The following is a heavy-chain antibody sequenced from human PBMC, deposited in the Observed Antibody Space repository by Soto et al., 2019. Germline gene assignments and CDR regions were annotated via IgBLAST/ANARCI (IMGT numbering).Heavy chain of an antibody. CDR2: ISDSGMNT. CDR3: AKTPPKSGSAPYYFTLDV. J-gene: IGHJ6*02. V-gene: IGHV3-23*01. CDR1: GFTFSSYA. Sequence: GGSLRLSCAAFGFTFSSYALSWVRQAPEKGLEWVSAISDSGMNTYYADSVKGRFTISRDDSKNTLFLQMNSLRAEDTAIYYCAKTPPKSGSAPYYFTLDVWGQGTTVTVSS.